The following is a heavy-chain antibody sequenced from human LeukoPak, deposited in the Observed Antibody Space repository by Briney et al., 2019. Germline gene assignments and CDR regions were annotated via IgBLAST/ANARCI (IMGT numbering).Heavy chain of an antibody. V-gene: IGHV4-39*01. J-gene: IGHJ3*02. D-gene: IGHD3-10*01. CDR2: IYYSGST. Sequence: PSETLSLTCTVSGGSISSRSYYWGWIRQPPGKGLEWIGRIYYSGSTYYNPSLKSRVTISVDTSKNQFSLKLRSVTAADTAVYYCARSYGSGSSQWGAFDIWGQGTIVTVSS. CDR1: GGSISSRSYY. CDR3: ARSYGSGSSQWGAFDI.